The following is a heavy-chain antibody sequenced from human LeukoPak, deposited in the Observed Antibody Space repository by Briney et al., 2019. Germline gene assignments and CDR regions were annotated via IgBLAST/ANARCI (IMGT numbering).Heavy chain of an antibody. Sequence: GGSLRLSCAASGFTFSSYAMHWVRQAPGKGLEWVAVISYDGSNKYYADSVKGRFTISRDNSKNTLYLQMNSLRAEDTAVYYCAKPGGYYYYGMDVWGQGTTVTVSS. CDR3: AKPGGYYYYGMDV. J-gene: IGHJ6*02. CDR2: ISYDGSNK. V-gene: IGHV3-30*18. D-gene: IGHD3-10*01. CDR1: GFTFSSYA.